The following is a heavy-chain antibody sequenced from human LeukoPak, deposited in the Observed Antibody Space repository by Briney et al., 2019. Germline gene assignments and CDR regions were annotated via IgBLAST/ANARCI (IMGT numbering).Heavy chain of an antibody. V-gene: IGHV1-69*01. J-gene: IGHJ3*02. Sequence: SVKVSCKASGYTFTSYYMHRVRQAPGQGLEWMGGIIPIFGSANYARKFQGRVTITADESTSTAYMELSSLRSEDTAVYHCAAGTGFLTGYFAAFDIWGQGTMVTVSS. CDR3: AAGTGFLTGYFAAFDI. CDR1: GYTFTSYY. D-gene: IGHD3-9*01. CDR2: IIPIFGSA.